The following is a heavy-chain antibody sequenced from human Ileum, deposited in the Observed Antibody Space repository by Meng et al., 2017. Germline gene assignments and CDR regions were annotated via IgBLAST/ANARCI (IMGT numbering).Heavy chain of an antibody. CDR1: GFTFSNYW. Sequence: ESLKISCAASGFTFSNYWMTWVRQAPGKGLEWVANINQDGSDKYSVDSVKGRFTISRDNAKNSLYLQMNNLRAEDTAVYYCARTVVAPASRFDYWGQGTLVTVSS. D-gene: IGHD4-23*01. CDR2: INQDGSDK. CDR3: ARTVVAPASRFDY. J-gene: IGHJ4*02. V-gene: IGHV3-7*01.